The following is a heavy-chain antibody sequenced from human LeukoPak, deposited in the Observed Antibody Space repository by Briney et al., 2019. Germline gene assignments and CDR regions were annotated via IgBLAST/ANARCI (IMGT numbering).Heavy chain of an antibody. Sequence: GGSLRLSCTASGFTFSSYTFNWVRQAPGKGLEWVSSISTSHSYIYYADSLKGRFTISRDNAKNSLYLQMNSLRAEDTAVYYCARLLSSGYYEGAFDIWGQGIMVTVSS. CDR2: ISTSHSYI. CDR1: GFTFSSYT. J-gene: IGHJ3*02. V-gene: IGHV3-21*01. D-gene: IGHD3-22*01. CDR3: ARLLSSGYYEGAFDI.